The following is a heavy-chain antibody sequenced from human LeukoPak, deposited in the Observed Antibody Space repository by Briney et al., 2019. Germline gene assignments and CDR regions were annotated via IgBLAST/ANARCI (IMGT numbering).Heavy chain of an antibody. J-gene: IGHJ4*02. CDR3: ARVLFYFDSRGSLGSSFEH. D-gene: IGHD3-22*01. CDR2: IYYTGNT. V-gene: IGHV4-59*01. Sequence: SETLSLTCTVSGDSIRSYYWSWIRQPPGKGLEWIGYIYYTGNTNYNPSLRSRVTLSLDESRYQFSLKLSSVTAADTAIYYCARVLFYFDSRGSLGSSFEHWGQGTLATVSS. CDR1: GDSIRSYY.